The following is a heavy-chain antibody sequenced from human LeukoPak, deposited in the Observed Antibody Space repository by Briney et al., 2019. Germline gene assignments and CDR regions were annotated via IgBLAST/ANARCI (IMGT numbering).Heavy chain of an antibody. CDR2: ISYDGSNK. CDR3: AIVGELLPFDY. CDR1: GFTFSSYA. J-gene: IGHJ4*02. D-gene: IGHD3-10*01. V-gene: IGHV3-30-3*01. Sequence: GRSLRLSCAASGFTFSSYAMHWVRQAPGRGLEWVAVISYDGSNKYYADSVKGRFTISRDNSKNTLYLQMNSLRAEDTAVYYCAIVGELLPFDYWGQGTLVTVSS.